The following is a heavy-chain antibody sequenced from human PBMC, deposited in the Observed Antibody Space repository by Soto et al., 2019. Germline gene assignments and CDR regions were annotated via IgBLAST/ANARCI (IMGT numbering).Heavy chain of an antibody. CDR3: ARRYGSCFDY. J-gene: IGHJ4*02. Sequence: PSETLSLTCAVSGGSISSTNWWSWVRQPPGKGLEWIAEIYHSGSPNYNPSLKSRATISVDTSKNQFSLKLSSVTAADTAVYYCARRYGSCFDYWGQGTLVTVSS. D-gene: IGHD5-18*01. V-gene: IGHV4-4*02. CDR2: IYHSGSP. CDR1: GGSISSTNW.